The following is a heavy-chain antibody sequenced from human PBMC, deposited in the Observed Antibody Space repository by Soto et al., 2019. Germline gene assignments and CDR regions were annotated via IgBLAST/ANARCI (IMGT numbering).Heavy chain of an antibody. CDR1: GGSVSSNSAA. J-gene: IGHJ6*02. CDR3: ARGKIAAAGNSYDMDV. CDR2: TYYRSKWYN. D-gene: IGHD6-13*01. Sequence: SQTLSLTCFISGGSVSSNSAAWNWIRQSPSRGLEWLGRTYYRSKWYNDYAVSVKSRITINPDTSKNQFSLQLNSVTPEDTAVYYCARGKIAAAGNSYDMDVWGQGTTVTVSS. V-gene: IGHV6-1*01.